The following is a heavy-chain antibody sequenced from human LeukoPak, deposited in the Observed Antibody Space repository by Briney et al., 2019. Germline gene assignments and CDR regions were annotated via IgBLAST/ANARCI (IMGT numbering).Heavy chain of an antibody. J-gene: IGHJ4*02. CDR2: IYSGGET. CDR3: VRDYSNFVQGD. Sequence: SETLSLTCTVSGDSISSSHCYWGWIRQSPGKGLEWIGSIYSGGETHYNPSLNRRVTIFLDTSKNRFSLNLISVTATDTAVYYCVRDYSNFVQGDWGQGTLVTVSS. D-gene: IGHD4-11*01. V-gene: IGHV4-39*02. CDR1: GDSISSSHCY.